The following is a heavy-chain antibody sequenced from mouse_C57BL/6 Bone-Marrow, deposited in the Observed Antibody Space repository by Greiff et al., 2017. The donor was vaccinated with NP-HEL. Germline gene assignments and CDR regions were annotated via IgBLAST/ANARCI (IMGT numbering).Heavy chain of an antibody. J-gene: IGHJ2*01. CDR1: GYTFTSYW. V-gene: IGHV1-64*01. Sequence: QVQLQQPGAELVKPGASVKLSCKASGYTFTSYWMHWVKQRPGQGLEWIGMIHPNSGSTNYNEKFKSKATLTVDKSSSKAYMQLSSLTSEDSAVYYCARYYGNPVRDWGQGTTLTVSS. CDR2: IHPNSGST. CDR3: ARYYGNPVRD. D-gene: IGHD2-1*01.